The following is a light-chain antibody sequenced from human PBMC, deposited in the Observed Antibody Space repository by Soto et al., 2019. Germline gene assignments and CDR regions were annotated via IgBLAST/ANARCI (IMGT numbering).Light chain of an antibody. J-gene: IGKJ4*01. CDR2: AAS. V-gene: IGKV1-9*01. CDR3: QHPNSYPFT. CDR1: QGIYSH. Sequence: DIQLTQSPSFLSASVGDRVTITCRASQGIYSHLAWYQQKPGKAPKLLIYAASTLQSGVPSRFSGSRSGTEFTLTVSSPQPDEFATYYRQHPNSYPFTFGGGTKVEIK.